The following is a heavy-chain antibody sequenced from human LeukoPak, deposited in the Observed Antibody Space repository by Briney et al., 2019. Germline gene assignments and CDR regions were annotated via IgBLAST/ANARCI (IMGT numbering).Heavy chain of an antibody. J-gene: IGHJ5*02. V-gene: IGHV3-21*01. D-gene: IGHD5-12*01. CDR1: GFTFSSYS. Sequence: GGSLRLSCAASGFTFSSYSMNWVRQAPGKGLEWVSSISSSSSYIYYADSVKGRFTISRDNAKNSLSLQMNSLRAEDTAVYYCARYSGYDSWWFDPWGQGTLVTVSS. CDR2: ISSSSSYI. CDR3: ARYSGYDSWWFDP.